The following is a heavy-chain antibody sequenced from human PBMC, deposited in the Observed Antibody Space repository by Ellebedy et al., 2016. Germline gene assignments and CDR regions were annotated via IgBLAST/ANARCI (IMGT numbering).Heavy chain of an antibody. CDR1: GDSINTENYY. Sequence: SETLSLTXTVSGDSINTENYYWGWIRQPPGKGLEWIGNIFYSGRTYYNPSLKSRVTISEDTSKNKFYLKLSSVTAADTAVYYCAMPSHLGESSLGFWGQGTLVTVSS. V-gene: IGHV4-39*01. CDR3: AMPSHLGESSLGF. CDR2: IFYSGRT. D-gene: IGHD3-16*02. J-gene: IGHJ4*02.